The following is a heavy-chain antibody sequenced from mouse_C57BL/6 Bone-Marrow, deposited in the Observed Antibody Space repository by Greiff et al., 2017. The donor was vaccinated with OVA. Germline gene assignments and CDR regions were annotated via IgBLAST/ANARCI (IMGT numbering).Heavy chain of an antibody. V-gene: IGHV5-4*01. CDR1: GFTFSSYA. CDR2: ISDGGGYT. J-gene: IGHJ4*01. D-gene: IGHD4-1*01. Sequence: DVQLQESGGGLVKPGGSLKLSCAASGFTFSSYAMSWVRQTPEKRLEWVGTISDGGGYTYYPDNVKGRFTISRDNAKNNLSLQMSHLKSEDTAMYYCARDPPELASDYAIDYWGQGTSVTVSA. CDR3: ARDPPELASDYAIDY.